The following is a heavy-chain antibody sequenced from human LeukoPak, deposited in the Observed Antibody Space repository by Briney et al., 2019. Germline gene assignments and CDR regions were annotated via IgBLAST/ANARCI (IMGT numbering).Heavy chain of an antibody. CDR1: GDSVSTNTAA. Sequence: SQTLSLTCAISGDSVSTNTAAWNWIRQSPSRGLEWLGRTHYRSKWYTDYAVSVKSRITINPDTSKNQFSLQLNSVTPEDTAVYFCARDGWPAFDYWGQGTLVTVSS. D-gene: IGHD2-15*01. V-gene: IGHV6-1*01. CDR2: THYRSKWYT. CDR3: ARDGWPAFDY. J-gene: IGHJ4*02.